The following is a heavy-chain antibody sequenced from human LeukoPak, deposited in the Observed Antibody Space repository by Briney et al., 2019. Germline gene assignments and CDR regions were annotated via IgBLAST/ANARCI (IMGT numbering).Heavy chain of an antibody. V-gene: IGHV4-34*01. CDR2: INHSGST. CDR1: GGSFSGYY. D-gene: IGHD6-19*01. Sequence: SETLSLTCAVYGGSFSGYYWSWIRQPPGKGLEWVGEINHSGSTNYNPSLKSRVTISVDTSKNKFSLKLRSVTAADTAGYYCWRGRAVAGTFDYWGQGTLVTVSS. CDR3: WRGRAVAGTFDY. J-gene: IGHJ4*02.